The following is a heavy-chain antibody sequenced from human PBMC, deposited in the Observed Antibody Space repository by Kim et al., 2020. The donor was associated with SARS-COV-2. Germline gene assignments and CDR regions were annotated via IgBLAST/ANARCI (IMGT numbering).Heavy chain of an antibody. J-gene: IGHJ4*02. CDR1: GFTFRSYG. V-gene: IGHV3-7*01. CDR3: GRDYSD. D-gene: IGHD6-13*01. CDR2: IRDDGSET. Sequence: GGSLRLSCTASGFTFRSYGMSWVRQAPGKGLEWVANIRDDGSETYYVDSVKGRFTISRDNAENSLYLQMNSLRAEDTAVYFCGRDYSDWGQGTLVTVAS.